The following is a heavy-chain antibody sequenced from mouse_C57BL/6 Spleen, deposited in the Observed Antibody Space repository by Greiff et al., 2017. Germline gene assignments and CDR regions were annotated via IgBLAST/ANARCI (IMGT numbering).Heavy chain of an antibody. J-gene: IGHJ2*01. CDR1: GFTFSSYA. D-gene: IGHD1-1*01. Sequence: EVPVVESGGGLVKPGGSLKLSCAASGFTFSSYAMSWVRQTPEKRLEWVATISDGGSYTYYPDNVKGRFTISRDNAKNNLYLQMSHLKSEDTAVYYCARDYYGSSYFDYWGQGTTLTVSS. V-gene: IGHV5-4*01. CDR3: ARDYYGSSYFDY. CDR2: ISDGGSYT.